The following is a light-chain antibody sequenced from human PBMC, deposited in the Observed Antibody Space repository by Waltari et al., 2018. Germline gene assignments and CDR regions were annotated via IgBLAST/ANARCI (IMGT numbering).Light chain of an antibody. CDR3: QQYSKWPPLT. V-gene: IGKV3-15*01. CDR2: GVS. Sequence: EIVMTQSPAILSVSPGEGATLSCRASQSISSNLAWYQQKPGQAPRLLIYGVSTRATGIPDKFTGSGSGIEFSLTISSLQPEDFAIYYCQQYSKWPPLTFGGGTRVEI. CDR1: QSISSN. J-gene: IGKJ4*01.